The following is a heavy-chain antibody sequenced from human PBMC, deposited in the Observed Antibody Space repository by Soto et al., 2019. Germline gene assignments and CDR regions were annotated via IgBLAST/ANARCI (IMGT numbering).Heavy chain of an antibody. Sequence: EVQLLESGGGLVQPGGSLRLSCAASGFTFSSYAMSWVRQAPGKGLEWVSAISGSGGSTYYADSVKGRFTISRDNSKNTLYLQMNSLRAEDTAVYYCEKGRRGGITIFGVVTSFDYWGQGTLVTVSS. J-gene: IGHJ4*02. CDR3: EKGRRGGITIFGVVTSFDY. D-gene: IGHD3-3*01. V-gene: IGHV3-23*01. CDR2: ISGSGGST. CDR1: GFTFSSYA.